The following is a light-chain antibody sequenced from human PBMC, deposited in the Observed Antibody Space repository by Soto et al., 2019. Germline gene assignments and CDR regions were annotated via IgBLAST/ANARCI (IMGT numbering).Light chain of an antibody. CDR3: QRTYNAP. Sequence: DIQLTQSPSSLSASVGDRIIITCRVSQGITGYLNWYRQKPGKVPNLLIYSAFSVQSGVPSRFSGSGSGTHFTLSFSSLQSEDVATSYGQRTYNAPFGQGTRLDIQ. CDR1: QGITGY. CDR2: SAF. V-gene: IGKV1-27*01. J-gene: IGKJ5*01.